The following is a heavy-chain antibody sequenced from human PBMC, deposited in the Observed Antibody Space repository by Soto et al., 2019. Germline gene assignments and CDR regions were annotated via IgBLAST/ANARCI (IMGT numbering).Heavy chain of an antibody. J-gene: IGHJ4*02. V-gene: IGHV1-24*01. Sequence: GASVKVSCKVSGYTLTELSMHWVRQAPGKGLEWMGGFDPEDGETIYAQKFQGRVTMTEDTSTDTAYMELSSLRSEDTAVYYCATTIYYYDSSGFDYWGQGTLVTVSS. CDR3: ATTIYYYDSSGFDY. CDR1: GYTLTELS. CDR2: FDPEDGET. D-gene: IGHD3-22*01.